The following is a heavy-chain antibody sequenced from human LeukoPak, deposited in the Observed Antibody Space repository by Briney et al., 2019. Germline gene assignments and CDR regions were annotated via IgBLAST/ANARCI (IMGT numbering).Heavy chain of an antibody. V-gene: IGHV3-30*02. D-gene: IGHD5-12*01. CDR3: ASGPDAFDI. CDR2: IQNDGSNE. Sequence: GGSLRLSCAASGFTFSSYGMHWVRQAPGKGLEWVAYIQNDGSNEQYADSVKGRFSISRDSSKNILYLQMNSLRAEDTAVYYCASGPDAFDIWGQGTMVTVSS. J-gene: IGHJ3*02. CDR1: GFTFSSYG.